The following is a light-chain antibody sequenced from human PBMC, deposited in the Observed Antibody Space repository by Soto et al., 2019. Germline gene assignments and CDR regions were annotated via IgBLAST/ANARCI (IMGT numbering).Light chain of an antibody. CDR3: QQYNSYPLT. V-gene: IGKV1-17*01. J-gene: IGKJ4*01. Sequence: IQMTQFPSSLSASVGDRVTITCRASQGIRNDLGWYQQKSGRAPKLLIFGASTLQSGVPSRFSGSGSGTEFTLTISSLQPDDFATYYCQQYNSYPLTFGGGTKVDIK. CDR1: QGIRND. CDR2: GAS.